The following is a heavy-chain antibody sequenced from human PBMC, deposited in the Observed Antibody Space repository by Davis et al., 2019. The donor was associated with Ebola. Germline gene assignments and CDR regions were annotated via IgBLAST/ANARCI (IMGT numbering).Heavy chain of an antibody. CDR2: IYYSGST. Sequence: GSLRLSCTVSGGSISSYYWSWIRQPPGKGLEWIGYIYYSGSTNYNPSLKSRVTISVDTSKNQFSLKLSSVTAADTAVYYCARDLVVVVAATHGHYYGMDVWGKGTTVTVSS. D-gene: IGHD2-15*01. CDR1: GGSISSYY. V-gene: IGHV4-59*01. J-gene: IGHJ6*04. CDR3: ARDLVVVVAATHGHYYGMDV.